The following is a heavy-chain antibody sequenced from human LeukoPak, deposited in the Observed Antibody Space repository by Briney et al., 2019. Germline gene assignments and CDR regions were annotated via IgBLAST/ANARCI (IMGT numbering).Heavy chain of an antibody. V-gene: IGHV3-21*01. D-gene: IGHD6-13*01. CDR1: GFTVSSNY. CDR2: ISSSSSYI. J-gene: IGHJ4*02. Sequence: NPGGSLRLSCAASGFTVSSNYMSWVRQAPGKGLEWVSSISSSSSYIYYADSVKGRFTISRDNAKNSLYLQMNSLRAEDTAVYYCARVVAAADSLPYDYWGQGTLVTVSS. CDR3: ARVVAAADSLPYDY.